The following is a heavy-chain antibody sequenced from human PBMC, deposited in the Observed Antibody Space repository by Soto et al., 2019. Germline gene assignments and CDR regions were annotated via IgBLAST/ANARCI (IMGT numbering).Heavy chain of an antibody. Sequence: QVQLVQSGAEVKKPGSSVKVSCKASVGSFSSSAINWLRQAPGQGPEWMGNILPFFGTADYAQKFQGRVTTSAVEYTSAGDMELRRLRSEHTVVYYCGRGHEYGANWDALDIWGQGTVVTVSS. J-gene: IGHJ3*02. CDR3: GRGHEYGANWDALDI. CDR2: ILPFFGTA. CDR1: VGSFSSSA. D-gene: IGHD7-27*01. V-gene: IGHV1-69*15.